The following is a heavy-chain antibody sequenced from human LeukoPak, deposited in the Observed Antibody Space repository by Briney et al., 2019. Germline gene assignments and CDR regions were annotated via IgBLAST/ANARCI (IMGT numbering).Heavy chain of an antibody. CDR2: IYSGGST. J-gene: IGHJ4*02. V-gene: IGHV3-53*01. D-gene: IGHD1-26*01. Sequence: GSLRLSCAASGFTVSSNYMSWVRQAPGKGLEWVSVIYSGGSTYYADSVKGRFTISRDYSKNTLYLQMNSLRAEDTAVYYCARGKGPWELLGYYFDYWGQGTLVTVSS. CDR3: ARGKGPWELLGYYFDY. CDR1: GFTVSSNY.